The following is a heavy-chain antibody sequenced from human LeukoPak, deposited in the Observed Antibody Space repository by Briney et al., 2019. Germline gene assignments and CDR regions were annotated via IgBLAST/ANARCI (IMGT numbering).Heavy chain of an antibody. CDR3: VRSGYSYGDYFDY. V-gene: IGHV4-59*01. CDR2: TYYSGST. Sequence: SETLSLTCTVSGGSISSYYWSWIRQPPGKGLEWIGYTYYSGSTNYNPSLKSRVTISVDTSKNQFSLKLSSVTAADTAVYYCVRSGYSYGDYFDYWGQGTLVTVSS. J-gene: IGHJ4*02. D-gene: IGHD5-18*01. CDR1: GGSISSYY.